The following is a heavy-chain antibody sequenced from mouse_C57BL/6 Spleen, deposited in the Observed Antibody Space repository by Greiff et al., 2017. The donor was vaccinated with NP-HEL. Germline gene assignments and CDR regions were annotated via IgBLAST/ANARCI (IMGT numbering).Heavy chain of an antibody. CDR2: INPGSGGT. D-gene: IGHD1-1*01. CDR1: GYAFTNYL. J-gene: IGHJ2*01. Sequence: VKLMESGAELVRPGTSVKVSCKASGYAFTNYLIEWVKQRPGQGLEWIGVINPGSGGTNYTEKFKGKATLTADKSSSTAYLQLSSLTSEDSAVYFCARSNYYGSSSLFDYWGKGTTLTVSS. CDR3: ARSNYYGSSSLFDY. V-gene: IGHV1-54*01.